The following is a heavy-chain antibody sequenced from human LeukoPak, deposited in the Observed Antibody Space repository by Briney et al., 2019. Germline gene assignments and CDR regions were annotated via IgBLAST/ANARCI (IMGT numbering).Heavy chain of an antibody. V-gene: IGHV4-39*07. J-gene: IGHJ3*02. D-gene: IGHD2/OR15-2a*01. Sequence: SETLSLTCSVSGGSIDRDTYNWGWIRQPPGKGLEWIGSIYFLGTTYYKPSLESRLTLSVDTSTNQFSLRLTSVTAADTALYYCARAPVTAFSAAPHEPFDIWGQGKVVIVSS. CDR3: ARAPVTAFSAAPHEPFDI. CDR2: IYFLGTT. CDR1: GGSIDRDTYN.